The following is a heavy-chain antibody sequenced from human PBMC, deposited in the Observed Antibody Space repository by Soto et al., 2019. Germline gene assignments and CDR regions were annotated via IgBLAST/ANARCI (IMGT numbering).Heavy chain of an antibody. CDR1: DGSISTYY. V-gene: IGHV4-59*01. J-gene: IGHJ4*02. D-gene: IGHD2-8*01. Sequence: SETLSLTCTVSDGSISTYYWTWIRQPPGKGLEWIGFVYYSGNTNYNASLKSRVTMSVDTSKNQFSLKLNSVTAADTAVYFCARAWGFGVTCYYFYLWGQGTLVTVSS. CDR2: VYYSGNT. CDR3: ARAWGFGVTCYYFYL.